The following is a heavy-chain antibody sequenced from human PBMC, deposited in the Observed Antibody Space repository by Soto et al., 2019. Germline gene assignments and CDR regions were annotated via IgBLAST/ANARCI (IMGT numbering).Heavy chain of an antibody. V-gene: IGHV4-61*01. CDR1: GGSGGIGNYY. D-gene: IGHD2-15*01. Sequence: SETLSLTCRVSGGSGGIGNYYWRWIRQPPGKGLEWIGCIYYSGSTNYTPSLKSRVTISVDTSKNQFSLKLNSVTAADTAVYYCARSGLVVAAKWFDPWGQGTLVTVSS. J-gene: IGHJ5*02. CDR3: ARSGLVVAAKWFDP. CDR2: IYYSGST.